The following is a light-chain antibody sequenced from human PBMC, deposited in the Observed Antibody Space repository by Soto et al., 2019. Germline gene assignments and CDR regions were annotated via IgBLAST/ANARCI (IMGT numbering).Light chain of an antibody. CDR1: QGISSY. J-gene: IGKJ5*01. CDR2: AAS. CDR3: QQYSHLIT. Sequence: AIRMTQSPSSFSASTGDRVTITCRASQGISSYLAWYQQKPGKAPKLLIYAASSLQSGVPSRFSGSGSGTDSTLTISSLQPEDFATYYCQQYSHLITFGQGTRLEIK. V-gene: IGKV1-8*01.